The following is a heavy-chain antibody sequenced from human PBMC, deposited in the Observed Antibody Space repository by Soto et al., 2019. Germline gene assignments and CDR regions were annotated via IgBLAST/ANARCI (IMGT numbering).Heavy chain of an antibody. CDR2: INHSGST. CDR1: GGSFSGYY. CDR3: ARLPRDFWSGYYAFDY. D-gene: IGHD3-3*01. V-gene: IGHV4-34*01. Sequence: SETLSLTCAVYGGSFSGYYWSWIRQPPGKGLEWIGEINHSGSTNYNPSLKSRVTISVDTSKNQFSLRLSSVTAADTAVYYCARLPRDFWSGYYAFDYWGQGTLVTVSS. J-gene: IGHJ4*02.